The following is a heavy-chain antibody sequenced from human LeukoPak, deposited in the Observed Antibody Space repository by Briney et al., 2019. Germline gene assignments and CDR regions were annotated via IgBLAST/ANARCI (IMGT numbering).Heavy chain of an antibody. CDR3: AMDSYGPDDY. CDR2: IKTDGSQI. CDR1: GFTFSSYW. D-gene: IGHD3-16*01. J-gene: IGHJ4*02. V-gene: IGHV3-7*04. Sequence: TGGSLRLSCVASGFTFSSYWMTWVRQAPGKGLEWVANIKTDGSQIYYVDSVKGRFTISRDNTKNSVYLQMNSLRGEDTGVYYCAMDSYGPDDYWGQGTLVTVSS.